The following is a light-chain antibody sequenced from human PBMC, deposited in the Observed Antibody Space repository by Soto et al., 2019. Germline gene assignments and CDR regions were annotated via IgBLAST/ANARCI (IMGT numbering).Light chain of an antibody. CDR1: QSVSRNY. CDR2: GAS. V-gene: IGKV3-20*01. Sequence: EIVLTQSPGTLSLSPGERATLSCRASQSVSRNYLAWYQQKPGQAPRLLIYGASSRATGIPDRFSGSGSGTAFTLTISRLEPEDFAVFYCQQYSRSPWTFGQGTKVEIK. CDR3: QQYSRSPWT. J-gene: IGKJ1*01.